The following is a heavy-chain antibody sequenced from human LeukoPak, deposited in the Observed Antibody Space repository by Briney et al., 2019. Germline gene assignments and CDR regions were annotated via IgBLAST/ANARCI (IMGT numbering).Heavy chain of an antibody. CDR3: ARELFSSGSCPDG. Sequence: GRSLRLSCSASGFTFSYYAIHWVRQAPGKGLGWVGLIWSDGSNKYYADSVKGRITISRDNSKNTVYLQMNRLSAEDTAVYYCARELFSSGSCPDGWGQGTLVTVSS. J-gene: IGHJ4*02. D-gene: IGHD3-10*01. CDR1: GFTFSYYA. CDR2: IWSDGSNK. V-gene: IGHV3-33*01.